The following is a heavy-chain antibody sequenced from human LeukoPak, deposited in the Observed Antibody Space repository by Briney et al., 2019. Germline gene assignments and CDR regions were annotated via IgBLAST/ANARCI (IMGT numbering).Heavy chain of an antibody. Sequence: GGSLRLSCAASGFSFSSYAMSWVRQAPGKGLEWVSGINWNGGSTGYADSVKGRFTISRDNAKNSLYLQMNSLRAEDTALYYCARERDGSGSYYSYYSDYWGQGTLVTVSS. CDR3: ARERDGSGSYYSYYSDY. CDR1: GFSFSSYA. J-gene: IGHJ4*02. CDR2: INWNGGST. D-gene: IGHD3-10*01. V-gene: IGHV3-20*04.